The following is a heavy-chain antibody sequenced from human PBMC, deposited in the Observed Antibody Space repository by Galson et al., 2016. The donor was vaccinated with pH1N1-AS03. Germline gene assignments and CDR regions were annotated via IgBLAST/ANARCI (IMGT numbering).Heavy chain of an antibody. Sequence: SLRLSCAASGFPFSGSSIHWVRQASGKGLEWVGRIGSKAYNYATGYAASVKGRFTISRDDSKSTAYLQMNSLTTADTAVYYCTRPPPEYYYGMDIWGQGTTVAVSS. CDR2: IGSKAYNYAT. J-gene: IGHJ6*02. CDR3: TRPPPEYYYGMDI. CDR1: GFPFSGSS. V-gene: IGHV3-73*01.